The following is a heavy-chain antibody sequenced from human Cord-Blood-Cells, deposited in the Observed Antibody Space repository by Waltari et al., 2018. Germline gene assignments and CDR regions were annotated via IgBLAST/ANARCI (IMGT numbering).Heavy chain of an antibody. CDR3: ARLRHCSSTSCYLDYYYYMDV. D-gene: IGHD2-2*01. Sequence: QVQLVESGGGVVQPGRSLRLSCAASGFTFSSYGMHWVRQAPGKGLEGVAVIWYDGSNKYYADSVKGRFTISRDNSKNTLYLQMNSLRAEDTAVYYCARLRHCSSTSCYLDYYYYMDVWGKGTTVTVSS. CDR1: GFTFSSYG. V-gene: IGHV3-33*01. J-gene: IGHJ6*03. CDR2: IWYDGSNK.